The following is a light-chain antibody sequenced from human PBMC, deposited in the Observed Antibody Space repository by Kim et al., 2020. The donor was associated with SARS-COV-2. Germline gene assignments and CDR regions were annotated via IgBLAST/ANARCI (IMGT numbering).Light chain of an antibody. J-gene: IGKJ3*01. CDR3: QKYNGVPFT. V-gene: IGKV1-27*01. CDR2: GGS. Sequence: VSVGDRDTLTCRASQGINNYLAWYQQKPGKVPRLLMYGGSYLRSGVPSRFSGSGSGTDFTLTISSLQPEDVATYYCQKYNGVPFTFGPGAKVDSK. CDR1: QGINNY.